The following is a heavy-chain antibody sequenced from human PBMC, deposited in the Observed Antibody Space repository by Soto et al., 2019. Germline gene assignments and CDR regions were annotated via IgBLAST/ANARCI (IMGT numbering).Heavy chain of an antibody. J-gene: IGHJ4*02. CDR1: GGTFSSYA. V-gene: IGHV1-69*13. CDR2: IIPIFGTA. Sequence: ASVKVSCKASGGTFSSYAISWVRQAPGQGLEWMGGIIPIFGTANYAQKFQGRVTITADESTSTAYMELSSLRSEDTAVYYCARDASTVTTSFEFDYWGQGTLVTVSS. CDR3: ARDASTVTTSFEFDY. D-gene: IGHD4-17*01.